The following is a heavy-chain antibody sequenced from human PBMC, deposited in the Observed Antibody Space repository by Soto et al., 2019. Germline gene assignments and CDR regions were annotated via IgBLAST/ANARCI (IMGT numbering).Heavy chain of an antibody. J-gene: IGHJ6*03. D-gene: IGHD6-13*01. CDR2: IKQDGSEK. CDR3: AREGGAAAWDYYYMDV. Sequence: GGSLRLSCAASGFTFSSYWMSWVRQAPGKGLEWVANIKQDGSEKYYVDSVKGRFTISRDNAKNSLYVQMNSLRAEDTAVYYCAREGGAAAWDYYYMDVWGKGTTVTVSS. CDR1: GFTFSSYW. V-gene: IGHV3-7*01.